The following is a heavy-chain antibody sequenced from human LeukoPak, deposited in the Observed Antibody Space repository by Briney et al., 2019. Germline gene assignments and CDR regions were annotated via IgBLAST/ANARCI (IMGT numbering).Heavy chain of an antibody. D-gene: IGHD6-19*01. V-gene: IGHV3-9*02. Sequence: GGSLRLSCAPSVFTSAAYVMHWVRHAPGQGLGWVSGISWNSGSTGYADSVKGRFTISRDNAKNSLYLQMNSLRAEDTALYYCAKDMRQWLGHDAFDIWGQGTMVTVSS. CDR3: AKDMRQWLGHDAFDI. J-gene: IGHJ3*02. CDR2: ISWNSGST. CDR1: VFTSAAYV.